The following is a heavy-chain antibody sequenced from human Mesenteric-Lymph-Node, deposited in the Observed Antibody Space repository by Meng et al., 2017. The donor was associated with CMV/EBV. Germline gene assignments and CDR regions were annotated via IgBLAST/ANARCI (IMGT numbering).Heavy chain of an antibody. J-gene: IGHJ5*02. D-gene: IGHD3-10*01. CDR2: IDYSGST. CDR1: CGSIRSSIYY. Sequence: QLQLQESGPGLVTPSETLSLTGTVSCGSIRSSIYYWGWIRQPQGKGLEGIGSIDYSGSTYYNPSLKSRVTISVDTSKNQFSLKLSSVTAADTAVYYCARPHYYGSGSSPWFDPWGQGTLVTVSS. CDR3: ARPHYYGSGSSPWFDP. V-gene: IGHV4-39*01.